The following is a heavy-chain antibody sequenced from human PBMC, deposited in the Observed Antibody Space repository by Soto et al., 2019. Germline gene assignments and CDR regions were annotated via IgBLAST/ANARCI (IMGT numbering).Heavy chain of an antibody. V-gene: IGHV4-59*08. CDR1: GGSISSYY. CDR3: ARTDILTGYSFDY. D-gene: IGHD3-9*01. J-gene: IGHJ4*02. Sequence: SETLSLTCTVSGGSISSYYWSWIRQPPGKGLEWIGYIYYSGSTNYNPSLKSRVTISVDTSKNQFSLKLSSVTAADTAVYYCARTDILTGYSFDYWGQGTLVTVSS. CDR2: IYYSGST.